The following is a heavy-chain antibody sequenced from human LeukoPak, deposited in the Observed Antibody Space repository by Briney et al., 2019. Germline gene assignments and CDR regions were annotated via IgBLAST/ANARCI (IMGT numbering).Heavy chain of an antibody. V-gene: IGHV4-34*01. J-gene: IGHJ6*03. D-gene: IGHD3-10*01. CDR3: ARALLWFGELPTDNYYYYYMDV. Sequence: SETLSLTCAVYGGSFSGYYWSWIRQPPGKGLEWIGEINHSGSTNYNPSLKSRVTISVDTSKNQFSLKLSSVTAADTAVYYCARALLWFGELPTDNYYYYYMDVWGKGTTATVSS. CDR1: GGSFSGYY. CDR2: INHSGST.